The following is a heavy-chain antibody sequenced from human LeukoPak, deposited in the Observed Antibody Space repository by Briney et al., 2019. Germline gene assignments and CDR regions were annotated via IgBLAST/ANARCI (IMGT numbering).Heavy chain of an antibody. CDR2: IYSGGAI. CDR1: GCRLSSKN. CDR3: ARRPGN. V-gene: IGHV3-53*01. Sequence: PGGSLRLSCVALGCRLSSKNKSWVRQAPGKGLEWVSLIYSGGAIRYADSVKGRFTISRDSSKNTLFLQMNDLTVEDTARYYCARRPGNWGQGILVTVSS. D-gene: IGHD1-14*01. J-gene: IGHJ4*02.